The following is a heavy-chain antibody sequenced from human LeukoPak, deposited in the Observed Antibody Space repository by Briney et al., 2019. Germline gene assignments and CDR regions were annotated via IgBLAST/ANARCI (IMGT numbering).Heavy chain of an antibody. J-gene: IGHJ3*02. CDR1: GFTFSTYD. D-gene: IGHD3-10*01. V-gene: IGHV3-21*01. CDR2: ITSSSDYI. CDR3: ARRITMVRGVTLYTDAFDI. Sequence: PGGSLRLSCAASGFTFSTYDMNWVRQAPEKGLEWVSSITSSSDYIYYADSVKGRFTIARDNAKNSMYMQMNSLRAEDTAVYYCARRITMVRGVTLYTDAFDIWGQGTMVTVSS.